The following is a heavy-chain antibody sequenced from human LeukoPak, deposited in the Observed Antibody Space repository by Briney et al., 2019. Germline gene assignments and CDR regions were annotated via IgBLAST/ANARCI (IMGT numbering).Heavy chain of an antibody. CDR3: ARGIAVAGFDY. D-gene: IGHD6-19*01. CDR1: GYTFTGYY. V-gene: IGHV1-2*02. J-gene: IGHJ4*02. Sequence: ASVKVSCKASGYTFTGYYMHWVRQAPGQGLEWMGWINPNSGATNYALKFQGRVTMTRDTSISTAYMELSSLRSDDTAVYYCARGIAVAGFDYWGQGTLVTVSS. CDR2: INPNSGAT.